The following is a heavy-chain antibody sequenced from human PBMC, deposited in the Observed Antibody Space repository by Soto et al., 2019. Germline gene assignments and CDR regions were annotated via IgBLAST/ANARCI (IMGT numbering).Heavy chain of an antibody. D-gene: IGHD1-1*01. CDR1: GFTFSSYS. Sequence: GGSLRLSCAASGFTFSSYSMNWVRQAPGKGLEWVSSISSSSSYIYYADSVKGRFTISRDNAKNSLYLQMNSLRAEDTAVYYCARVSGHPTTSYGMDVWGQGTTVTVSS. CDR2: ISSSSSYI. CDR3: ARVSGHPTTSYGMDV. J-gene: IGHJ6*02. V-gene: IGHV3-21*01.